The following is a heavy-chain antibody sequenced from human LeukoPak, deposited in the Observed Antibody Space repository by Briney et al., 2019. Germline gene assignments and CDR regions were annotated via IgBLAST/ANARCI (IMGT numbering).Heavy chain of an antibody. CDR1: GVSIRNYY. D-gene: IGHD6-6*01. J-gene: IGHJ4*02. CDR2: IYYSGST. V-gene: IGHV4-59*01. Sequence: SETLSLTCTVSGVSIRNYYWSWIRQSPVKGLEWIGYIYYSGSTNYNPSLTSRVTISVDMSKSQFSLKLTSVTAADTAMYYCARAYSSSFPFDFWGQGALVTVSS. CDR3: ARAYSSSFPFDF.